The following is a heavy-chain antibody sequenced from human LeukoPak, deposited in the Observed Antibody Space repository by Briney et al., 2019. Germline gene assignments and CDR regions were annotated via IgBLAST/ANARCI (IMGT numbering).Heavy chain of an antibody. D-gene: IGHD3-10*02. CDR1: GFTFSSYE. CDR2: ISSSGSTI. J-gene: IGHJ6*04. CDR3: AELGITMIGGV. V-gene: IGHV3-48*03. Sequence: GGSLRLSCAASGFTFSSYEMNWVRQAPGKGLGWVSYISSSGSTIYYADSGKGRVTISRDNAKNSLYLQMNSLRAEDTAVYYCAELGITMIGGVWGKGTTVTISS.